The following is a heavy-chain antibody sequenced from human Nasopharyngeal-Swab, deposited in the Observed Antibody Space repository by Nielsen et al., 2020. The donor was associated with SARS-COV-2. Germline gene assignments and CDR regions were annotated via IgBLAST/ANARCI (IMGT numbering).Heavy chain of an antibody. CDR3: ARERQQLGPLHYYYYGMDV. Sequence: GESLKISCAASGFTFSSYAMHWVRRAPGKGLEWVAVISYDGSNKYYADSVKGRFTISRDNSKNTLYLQMNSLRAEDTAVYYCARERQQLGPLHYYYYGMDVWGQGTTVTVSS. CDR2: ISYDGSNK. D-gene: IGHD6-13*01. CDR1: GFTFSSYA. V-gene: IGHV3-30-3*01. J-gene: IGHJ6*02.